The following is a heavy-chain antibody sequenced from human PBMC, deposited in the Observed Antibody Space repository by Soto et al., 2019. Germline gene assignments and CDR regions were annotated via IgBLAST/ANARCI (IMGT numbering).Heavy chain of an antibody. CDR1: GYTFTSYV. CDR3: ARDRYYDSSGLYYFDY. CDR2: ISSYNGNR. J-gene: IGHJ4*02. V-gene: IGHV1-18*01. Sequence: ASLKVSCKISGYTFTSYVISWVRQAPGQGLEWMGWISSYNGNRNYAQKFQDRVTMTTDTSTSTAYMELRSLRSDDTAVYYCARDRYYDSSGLYYFDYWGQGTLVTVSS. D-gene: IGHD3-22*01.